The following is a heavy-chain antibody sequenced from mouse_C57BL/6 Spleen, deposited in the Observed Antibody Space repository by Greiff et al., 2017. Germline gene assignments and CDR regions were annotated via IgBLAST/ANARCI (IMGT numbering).Heavy chain of an antibody. CDR3: ARGVYYGRYFDV. J-gene: IGHJ1*03. D-gene: IGHD1-1*01. CDR1: GYTFTSYW. CDR2: IDPSDSYT. Sequence: QVQLQQPGAELVKPGASVKLSCKASGYTFTSYWMQWVKQRPGPGLEWIGEIDPSDSYTNYNQKFKGKATLTVDTSSSTAYMQLSSLTSEDSAVYYCARGVYYGRYFDVWGTGTTVTVSS. V-gene: IGHV1-50*01.